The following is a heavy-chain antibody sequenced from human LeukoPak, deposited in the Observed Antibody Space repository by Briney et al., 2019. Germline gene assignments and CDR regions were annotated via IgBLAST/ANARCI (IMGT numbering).Heavy chain of an antibody. CDR1: GFIFSNYA. CDR2: IWYDGSNK. V-gene: IGHV3-33*01. J-gene: IGHJ3*02. CDR3: ASGSTGYDSDAFDT. Sequence: GGSLRLSCAASGFIFSNYAMHWARQAPGKGLEWVAAIWYDGSNKYYADSVKGRYTISRDKSKNTLYLQMNSLRAEDTAVYHCASGSTGYDSDAFDTWGQGTMVTVSS. D-gene: IGHD5-12*01.